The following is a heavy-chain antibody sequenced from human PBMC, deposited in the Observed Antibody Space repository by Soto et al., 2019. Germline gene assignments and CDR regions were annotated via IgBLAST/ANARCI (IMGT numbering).Heavy chain of an antibody. V-gene: IGHV4-4*02. J-gene: IGHJ4*02. Sequence: QVQLQESGPGLVKPSGTLSLTCAVSNGSISNNDWWSWVRQPLGKGLEWIGEINHSGTTNYNPSLKSRVTILVDKSKNQFSLKLTSVTAADTAVYYCARGITFGGVIFDDWGQGTLVTVSS. CDR1: NGSISNNDW. D-gene: IGHD3-16*01. CDR3: ARGITFGGVIFDD. CDR2: INHSGTT.